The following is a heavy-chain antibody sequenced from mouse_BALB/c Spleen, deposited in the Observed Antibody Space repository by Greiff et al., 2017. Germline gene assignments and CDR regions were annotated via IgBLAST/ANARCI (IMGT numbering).Heavy chain of an antibody. J-gene: IGHJ4*01. D-gene: IGHD2-4*01. V-gene: IGHV5-12-2*01. Sequence: EVQLVESGGGLVQPGGSLKLSCAASGFTFSSYTMSWVRQTPEKRLEWVAYISNGGGSTYYPDTVKGRFTIPRDNAKNTLYLQMSSLKSEDTAMYYCARTMITTPYAMDYWGQGTSVTVSS. CDR1: GFTFSSYT. CDR2: ISNGGGST. CDR3: ARTMITTPYAMDY.